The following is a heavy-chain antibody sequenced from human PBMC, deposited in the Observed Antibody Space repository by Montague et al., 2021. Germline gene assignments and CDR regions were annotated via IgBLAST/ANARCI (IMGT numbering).Heavy chain of an antibody. V-gene: IGHV4-34*01. Sequence: SETLSLTCAVYGGSFRGYYWSWISKTPGKGLEWIGEMDHSGSTNYKPSVKSRVTISADTSKNKFSLKLSSVTAADTAVYYCARRKRILHRQPSSSYYYYGMDV. J-gene: IGHJ6*01. CDR1: GGSFRGYY. CDR2: MDHSGST. D-gene: IGHD1-26*01. CDR3: ARRKRILHRQPSSSYYYYGMDV.